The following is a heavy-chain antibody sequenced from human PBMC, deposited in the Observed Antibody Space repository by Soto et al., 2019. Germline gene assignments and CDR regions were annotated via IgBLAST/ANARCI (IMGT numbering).Heavy chain of an antibody. D-gene: IGHD3-3*01. CDR1: GYTFTSYD. V-gene: IGHV1-8*01. Sequence: GASVKVSCKASGYTFTSYDINWVRQATGQGLEWMGWMNPNSGNTGYAQKFQGRVTMTRNTSISTAYMELSSLRSEDTAVYYCARGPYWIFSFGEAGPYFDYWGQGTLVTVSS. J-gene: IGHJ4*02. CDR2: MNPNSGNT. CDR3: ARGPYWIFSFGEAGPYFDY.